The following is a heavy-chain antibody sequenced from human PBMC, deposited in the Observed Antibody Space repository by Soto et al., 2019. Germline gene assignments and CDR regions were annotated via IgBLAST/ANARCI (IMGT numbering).Heavy chain of an antibody. V-gene: IGHV3-30*18. J-gene: IGHJ4*02. CDR3: AKSDGYYYFDY. Sequence: QVQLVESGGGVVQPGRSLRLSCAASGFTFSSYGMHWVRQAPGKGLEWVAVISYDGSNKYYADSVKGRFTISRDNSKNTLYLQMNSLRAEDTAVYYCAKSDGYYYFDYWGQGTLVTVSA. CDR2: ISYDGSNK. CDR1: GFTFSSYG. D-gene: IGHD5-18*01.